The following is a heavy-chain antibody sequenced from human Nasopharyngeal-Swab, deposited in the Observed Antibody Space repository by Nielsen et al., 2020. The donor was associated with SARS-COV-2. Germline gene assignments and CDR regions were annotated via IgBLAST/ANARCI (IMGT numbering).Heavy chain of an antibody. CDR3: ARGGMGGWYDY. J-gene: IGHJ4*02. CDR1: GFTFSSYS. Sequence: GESLKISCAASGFTFSSYSMNWVRQAPGKGLEWVSSISSSSSYIYYADSVKGRFTIFRDNAKNSLYLQMNSLRAEDTAVYYCARGGMGGWYDYWGQGTLVTVSS. D-gene: IGHD6-19*01. CDR2: ISSSSSYI. V-gene: IGHV3-21*01.